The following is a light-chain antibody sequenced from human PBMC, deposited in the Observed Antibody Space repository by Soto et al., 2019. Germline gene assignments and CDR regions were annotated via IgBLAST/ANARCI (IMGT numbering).Light chain of an antibody. Sequence: QSVLTQPASVSGSPGQSITISCTGTSSDVGGYNYVSWYQQNPGKAPKLMIYEVSNRPSGVSNRFSGSKSGNTASLTISGLQAEDEANYYCSSYTSRDGYVVFGGGTKLTVL. CDR2: EVS. CDR1: SSDVGGYNY. V-gene: IGLV2-14*01. CDR3: SSYTSRDGYVV. J-gene: IGLJ2*01.